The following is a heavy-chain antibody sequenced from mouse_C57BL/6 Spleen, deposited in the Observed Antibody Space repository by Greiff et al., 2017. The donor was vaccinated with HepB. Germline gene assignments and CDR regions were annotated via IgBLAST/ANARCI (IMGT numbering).Heavy chain of an antibody. V-gene: IGHV1-64*01. CDR2: IHPNSGST. CDR3: AREERLGRRYFDY. CDR1: GYTFTSYW. J-gene: IGHJ2*01. Sequence: QVQLQQPGAELVKPGASVKLSCKASGYTFTSYWMHWVKQRPGQGLEWIGMIHPNSGSTNYNEKFKSKATLTVDKSSSTAYMQLSSLTSEDSAVYYCAREERLGRRYFDYWGQGTTLTVSS. D-gene: IGHD4-1*01.